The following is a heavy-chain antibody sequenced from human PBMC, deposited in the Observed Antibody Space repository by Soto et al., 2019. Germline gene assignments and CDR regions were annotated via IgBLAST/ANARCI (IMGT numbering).Heavy chain of an antibody. V-gene: IGHV3-23*01. CDR1: GFTFRTYA. CDR2: ISGSTGKT. J-gene: IGHJ6*02. D-gene: IGHD3-10*01. CDR3: AKNRGSGSTYYYNMEV. Sequence: GWSLRLSCAASGFTFRTYAMSWVRQAPGKGLEWVSVISGSTGKTYYADSVKGRFTISRDNSKNTLSLQMNSLRGEDTAVYFCAKNRGSGSTYYYNMEVWGQGTMVTVSS.